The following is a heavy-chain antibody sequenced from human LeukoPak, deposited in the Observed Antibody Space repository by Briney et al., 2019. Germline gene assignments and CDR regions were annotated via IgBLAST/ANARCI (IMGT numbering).Heavy chain of an antibody. CDR3: ARARIDY. CDR1: GFTFRSYW. CDR2: IKDDGSEK. D-gene: IGHD1-14*01. J-gene: IGHJ4*02. V-gene: IGHV3-7*04. Sequence: GGSLRLSCVGSGFTFRSYWMTWVRQAPGKGLEGVANIKDDGSEKYSVDSVKGRFTISRDNAKNLLYLQMSSLRAEDTAVYYCARARIDYWGQGTLVTVSS.